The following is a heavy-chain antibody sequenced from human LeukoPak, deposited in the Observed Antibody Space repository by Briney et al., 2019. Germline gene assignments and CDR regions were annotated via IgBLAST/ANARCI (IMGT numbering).Heavy chain of an antibody. D-gene: IGHD5-18*01. CDR3: ARGRGYSYGPFAY. CDR2: ISYDGSNK. V-gene: IGHV3-30*04. Sequence: GGSLRLSCAASGFTFSSFAMHWVRQAPGKGLEWVAVISYDGSNKYYVDSVKGRFTISRDNSKNTLYLQMNSLRAGDTAVYYCARGRGYSYGPFAYWGQGTLVTVSS. CDR1: GFTFSSFA. J-gene: IGHJ4*02.